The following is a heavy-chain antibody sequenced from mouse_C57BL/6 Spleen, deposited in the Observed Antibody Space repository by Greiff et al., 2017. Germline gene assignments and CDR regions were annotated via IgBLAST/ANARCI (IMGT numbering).Heavy chain of an antibody. Sequence: EVQRVESGGGLVKPGGSLKLSCAASGFTFSDYGMHWVRQAPEKGLEWVAYISSGSSTIYYADTVKGRFTISSDNAKNTLFLQMTSLGSEDTAMYYCARSGTTGAWFAYWGQGTLVTVSA. CDR1: GFTFSDYG. V-gene: IGHV5-17*01. D-gene: IGHD1-1*01. CDR2: ISSGSSTI. J-gene: IGHJ3*01. CDR3: ARSGTTGAWFAY.